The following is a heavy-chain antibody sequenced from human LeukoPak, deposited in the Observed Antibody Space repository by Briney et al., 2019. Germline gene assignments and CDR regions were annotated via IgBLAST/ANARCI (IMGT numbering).Heavy chain of an antibody. CDR2: ISWNSGSI. J-gene: IGHJ4*02. CDR3: AKEGTSGWYVDY. CDR1: GFTFDDYA. D-gene: IGHD6-19*01. V-gene: IGHV3-9*01. Sequence: GGSLRLSCAASGFTFDDYAMHWVRQAPGKGLEWVSGISWNSGSIGYADSVKGRFTISRDNAKNSLYLQMNSLRAEDTALYYCAKEGTSGWYVDYWGQGTLVTVSS.